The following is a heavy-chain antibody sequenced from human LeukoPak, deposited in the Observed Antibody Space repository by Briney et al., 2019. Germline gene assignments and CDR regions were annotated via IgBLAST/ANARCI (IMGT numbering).Heavy chain of an antibody. D-gene: IGHD4-11*01. J-gene: IGHJ5*02. CDR1: GGSIGSSTYY. Sequence: SETLSLTCTVSGGSIGSSTYYWGWIRQPPGKGLEWIGCIYYSGSTYYNPSLKSRVTISVDTSKNQFSLNLASVTAADTAVYYCARSTTIKGWFDPWGQGTLVAVSS. V-gene: IGHV4-39*01. CDR3: ARSTTIKGWFDP. CDR2: IYYSGST.